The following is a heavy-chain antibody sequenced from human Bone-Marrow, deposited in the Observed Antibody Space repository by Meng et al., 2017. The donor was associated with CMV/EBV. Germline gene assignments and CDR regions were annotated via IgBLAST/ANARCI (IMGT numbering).Heavy chain of an antibody. CDR2: VSGGGSTI. Sequence: GESLKISCAASGFTFSDYYMTWIRQAPGKGLEWVSYVSGGGSTIFYADSVKGRFTISRDNAKNSLYLQMNSLRAEDTAIYYCSRVVEDVGVPYALLGRWFDPWGQGTLVTVSS. CDR3: SRVVEDVGVPYALLGRWFDP. V-gene: IGHV3-11*01. CDR1: GFTFSDYY. J-gene: IGHJ5*02. D-gene: IGHD2-2*02.